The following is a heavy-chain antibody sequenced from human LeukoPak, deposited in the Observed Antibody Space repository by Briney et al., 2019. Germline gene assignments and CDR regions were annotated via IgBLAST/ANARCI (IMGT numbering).Heavy chain of an antibody. CDR3: ARAPYYYDSSGYLDY. D-gene: IGHD3-22*01. CDR2: INSDGSST. J-gene: IGHJ4*02. Sequence: AGSLRLSCAASGFTFSSYWMHWVRQAPGKGLVWVSRINSDGSSTSYADSVKGRFTISRDNAKNTLYLQMNSLRAEDTAVYYCARAPYYYDSSGYLDYWGQGTLVTVSS. V-gene: IGHV3-74*01. CDR1: GFTFSSYW.